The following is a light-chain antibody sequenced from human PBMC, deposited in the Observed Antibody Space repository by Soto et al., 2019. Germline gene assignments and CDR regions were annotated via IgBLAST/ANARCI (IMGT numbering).Light chain of an antibody. CDR2: GAS. CDR1: QSVSSSY. CDR3: HQYVSSPLT. J-gene: IGKJ4*01. Sequence: EIVLTQSPGTLSLSPGERATLSCRASQSVSSSYLAWYQQKPGQAPRLLIYGASSRATSIPDRFSGSGSGTDFTLTISRLEPEEFAVYYCHQYVSSPLTFGGGTKVEIK. V-gene: IGKV3-20*01.